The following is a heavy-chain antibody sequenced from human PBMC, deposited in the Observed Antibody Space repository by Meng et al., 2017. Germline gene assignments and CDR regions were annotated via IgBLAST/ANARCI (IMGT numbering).Heavy chain of an antibody. D-gene: IGHD6-19*01. CDR2: ISGSGGST. Sequence: GESLKISCAASGFTFSSYAMSWVRQAPGKGLEWVSAISGSGGSTYYADSVKGLFTISRDNSKNTLYLQMNSLRAEDTAVYYCAPRPVAVAGTSLTYWGQGTLVTVSS. J-gene: IGHJ4*02. CDR1: GFTFSSYA. V-gene: IGHV3-23*01. CDR3: APRPVAVAGTSLTY.